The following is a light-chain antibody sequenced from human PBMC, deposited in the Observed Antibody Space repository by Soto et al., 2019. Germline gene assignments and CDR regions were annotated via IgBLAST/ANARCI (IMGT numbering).Light chain of an antibody. CDR3: QQLNSYPRT. V-gene: IGKV1-9*01. Sequence: IQLTQSPSALSASVGDRVTITCRASQGISSDLAGYQQKPGKAPQLLNYAASTLQSGVPSRFSDSGSGTDFTLTISSLQPEDFATYYCQQLNSYPRTFGQGTKVEIK. CDR1: QGISSD. J-gene: IGKJ1*01. CDR2: AAS.